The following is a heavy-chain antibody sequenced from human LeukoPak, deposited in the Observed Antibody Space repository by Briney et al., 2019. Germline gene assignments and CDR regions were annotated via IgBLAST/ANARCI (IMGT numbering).Heavy chain of an antibody. V-gene: IGHV4-30-4*08. J-gene: IGHJ5*02. CDR1: GGSISSGGYY. Sequence: PSETLSLTCTVSGGSISSGGYYWSWIRQHPGKGLEWIGYTHNSGSTFYNPSLKSRFTISVDTSKNQFSLKVRSVTATDTAVYYCAREGHDFWSGSRGWFDPWGPGTLVTVSS. D-gene: IGHD3-3*01. CDR3: AREGHDFWSGSRGWFDP. CDR2: THNSGST.